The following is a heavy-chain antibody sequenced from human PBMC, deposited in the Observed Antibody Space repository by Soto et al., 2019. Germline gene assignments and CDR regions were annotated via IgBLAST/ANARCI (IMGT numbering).Heavy chain of an antibody. CDR2: INPSGGST. V-gene: IGHV1-46*03. J-gene: IGHJ3*02. Sequence: ASVKVSCKASGYTFTSYYMHWVRQAPGQGLEWMGIINPSGGSTSYAQKFQGRVTMTRDTSTSTVYMELSSLRSEDTAVYYCARDDIVAVAGTAFDIWGQGTMVTVSS. D-gene: IGHD6-19*01. CDR3: ARDDIVAVAGTAFDI. CDR1: GYTFTSYY.